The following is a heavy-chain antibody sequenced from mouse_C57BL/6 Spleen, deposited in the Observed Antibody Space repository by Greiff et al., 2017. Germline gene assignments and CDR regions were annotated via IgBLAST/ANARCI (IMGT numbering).Heavy chain of an antibody. CDR3: ARRGNWDHYYAMDY. J-gene: IGHJ4*01. V-gene: IGHV1-59*01. CDR1: GYTFTSYW. CDR2: IDPSDSYT. D-gene: IGHD4-1*01. Sequence: QVQLQQPGAELVRPGTSVKLSCKASGYTFTSYWMHWVKQRPGQGLEWIGVIDPSDSYTNYNQKFKGKATLTVDTSYSTAYMQLSSLTSEDSAVYYCARRGNWDHYYAMDYWGQGTSVTVSS.